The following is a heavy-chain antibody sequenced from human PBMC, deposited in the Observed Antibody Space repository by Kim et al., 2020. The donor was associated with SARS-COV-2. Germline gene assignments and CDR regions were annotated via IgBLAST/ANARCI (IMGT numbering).Heavy chain of an antibody. CDR1: GFTVSNKY. CDR2: IYNDDRT. CDR3: ARKGAAAGYWYFDL. D-gene: IGHD6-13*01. V-gene: IGHV3-53*05. Sequence: GGSLRLSCAASGFTVSNKYMSWVRQTPGKGLEWVSVIYNDDRTYYADSVKGRFTISRDISKNTLFLQMNNLKAEDTAIYYCARKGAAAGYWYFDLGRGTLVTVSS. J-gene: IGHJ2*01.